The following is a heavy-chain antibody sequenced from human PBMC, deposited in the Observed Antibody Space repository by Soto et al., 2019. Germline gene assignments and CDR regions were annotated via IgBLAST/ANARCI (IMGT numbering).Heavy chain of an antibody. CDR2: ISWNSGSI. V-gene: IGHV3-9*01. D-gene: IGHD2-15*01. J-gene: IGHJ2*01. Sequence: EVQLVESGGGLVQPGRSLRLSCAASGFTFDDYAMHWVRQAPGKGLEWVSGISWNSGSIGYADSVKGRFTISRDNAKNSLYLKMNSLRAEDTALYYCAKVSCSGGSCRYWYFDLWGRGTLVTVSS. CDR1: GFTFDDYA. CDR3: AKVSCSGGSCRYWYFDL.